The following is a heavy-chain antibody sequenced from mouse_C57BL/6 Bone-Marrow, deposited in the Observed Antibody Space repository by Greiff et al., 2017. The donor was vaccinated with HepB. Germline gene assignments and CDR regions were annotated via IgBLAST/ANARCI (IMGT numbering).Heavy chain of an antibody. J-gene: IGHJ3*01. V-gene: IGHV1-9*01. Sequence: QVQLQQSGAELMKPGASVKLSCKATGYTFTGYWIEWVKQRPGHGLEWIGEILPGSGSTNYNEKFKGKATFTADTSSNTAYMQLSSLTTEDSAIYYCARVTNFEFITTVVEAYWGQGTLVTVSA. CDR3: ARVTNFEFITTVVEAY. CDR1: GYTFTGYW. D-gene: IGHD1-1*01. CDR2: ILPGSGST.